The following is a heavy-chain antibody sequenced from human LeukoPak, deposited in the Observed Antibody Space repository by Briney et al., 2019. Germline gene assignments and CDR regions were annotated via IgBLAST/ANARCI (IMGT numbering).Heavy chain of an antibody. CDR1: GFTFSSYA. Sequence: PGGSLRLSCAASGFTFSSYAMHWVRQAPGKGLEWVAVISYDGSNKYYADSVKGRFTISRDNSKNTLYLQMNSLRAEDTAVYYCARERAAAGFFGFDYWGQGTLVTVSS. V-gene: IGHV3-30-3*01. CDR3: ARERAAAGFFGFDY. CDR2: ISYDGSNK. D-gene: IGHD6-13*01. J-gene: IGHJ4*02.